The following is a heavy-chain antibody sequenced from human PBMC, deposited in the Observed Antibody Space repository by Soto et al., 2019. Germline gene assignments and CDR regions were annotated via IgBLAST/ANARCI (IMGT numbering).Heavy chain of an antibody. CDR3: ARAKAVTTTNLYYYYGMDV. J-gene: IGHJ6*02. CDR2: IGTAGDT. V-gene: IGHV3-13*01. D-gene: IGHD4-4*01. Sequence: GGSLRLSCAASGFTFSSYDMHWVRQATGKGLEWVSAIGTAGDTYYPGSVKGRFTISRENAKNPLYLQMNSLRAEDTAVYYCARAKAVTTTNLYYYYGMDVWGQGTTVTVSS. CDR1: GFTFSSYD.